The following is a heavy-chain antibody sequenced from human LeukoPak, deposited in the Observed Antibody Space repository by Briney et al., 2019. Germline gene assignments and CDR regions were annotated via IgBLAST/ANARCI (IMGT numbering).Heavy chain of an antibody. Sequence: GRSLRLSCAASGFTFSSYAMHWVRQAPGKGLEWVAVISYDGSNKYYADSVKGRFTISRDNSKNTLYLQMNSLRAEDTAVYYCAREGELYSGSYNWFDPWGQGTLVTVSS. CDR3: AREGELYSGSYNWFDP. V-gene: IGHV3-30-3*01. J-gene: IGHJ5*02. CDR2: ISYDGSNK. D-gene: IGHD1-26*01. CDR1: GFTFSSYA.